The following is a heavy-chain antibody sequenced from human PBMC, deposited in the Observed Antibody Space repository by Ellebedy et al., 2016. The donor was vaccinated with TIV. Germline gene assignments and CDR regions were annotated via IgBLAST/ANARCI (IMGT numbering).Heavy chain of an antibody. D-gene: IGHD2-8*01. J-gene: IGHJ3*01. CDR1: GFSVTKFY. V-gene: IGHV3-53*01. Sequence: GGSLRLSXAASGFSVTKFYMNWVRQAPGKELEWVSVIYESGSAFYADSVKGRFTISRDTSNNTLSLQMNSLRAEDTALYYCAKGLSMAILGAFDLWGHGTMVTVSS. CDR3: AKGLSMAILGAFDL. CDR2: IYESGSA.